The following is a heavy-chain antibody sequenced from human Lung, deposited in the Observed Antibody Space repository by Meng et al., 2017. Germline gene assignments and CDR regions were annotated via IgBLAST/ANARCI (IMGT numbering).Heavy chain of an antibody. V-gene: IGHV1-18*01. CDR2: ISVKNGEA. CDR1: GYIFTNYD. J-gene: IGHJ2*01. CDR3: ARYVPNGSFWYFDF. D-gene: IGHD6-13*01. Sequence: VQVVQSGAGAKKPGASMKVSCKASGYIFTNYDISWVRQAPGQGLEWMGWISVKNGEAKYPQNFQGRVTMTTDTTTSTAYMELRSLTSDDTAVYYCARYVPNGSFWYFDFWGRGTLVTVSS.